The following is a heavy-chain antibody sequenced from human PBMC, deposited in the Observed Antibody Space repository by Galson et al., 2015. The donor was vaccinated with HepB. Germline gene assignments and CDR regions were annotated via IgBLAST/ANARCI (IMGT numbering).Heavy chain of an antibody. CDR2: IDPSDSYT. D-gene: IGHD3-10*01. CDR3: ARHYSMVRGVRGNWFDP. Sequence: QSGAEVKKPGESLRISCKGSGYSFTSYWISWVRQMPEKGLEWMGRIDPSDSYTNYSPSFQGHVTISADKSISTAYLQWSSLKASDTAMYYCARHYSMVRGVRGNWFDPWGQGTLVTVSS. CDR1: GYSFTSYW. J-gene: IGHJ5*02. V-gene: IGHV5-10-1*01.